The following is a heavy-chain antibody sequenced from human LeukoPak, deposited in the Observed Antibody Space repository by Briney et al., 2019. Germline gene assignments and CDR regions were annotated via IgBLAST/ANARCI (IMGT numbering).Heavy chain of an antibody. V-gene: IGHV5-51*01. J-gene: IGHJ4*02. CDR1: GYSFSTYW. Sequence: GESLKISCKGSGYSFSTYWIGWVRQMPGKGLEWMGIIYPGDSDTRYSPSFQGQVTISVDKSISTAYLQWGSLKASDTAMYYCAGRDSTVDYWGQGTLVTVSS. CDR3: AGRDSTVDY. CDR2: IYPGDSDT. D-gene: IGHD2-21*02.